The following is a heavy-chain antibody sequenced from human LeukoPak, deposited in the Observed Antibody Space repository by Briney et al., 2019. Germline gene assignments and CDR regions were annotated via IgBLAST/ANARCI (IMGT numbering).Heavy chain of an antibody. CDR2: IIPIFGTA. J-gene: IGHJ4*02. V-gene: IGHV1-69*05. D-gene: IGHD6-6*01. Sequence: AASVKVFCKASGGTFSSYAISWVRQAPGQGLEWMGGIIPIFGTANYAQKFQGRVTITTDESTSTAYMELSSLRSEDTAVYYCASRGSSPEFDYWGQGTLVTVSS. CDR1: GGTFSSYA. CDR3: ASRGSSPEFDY.